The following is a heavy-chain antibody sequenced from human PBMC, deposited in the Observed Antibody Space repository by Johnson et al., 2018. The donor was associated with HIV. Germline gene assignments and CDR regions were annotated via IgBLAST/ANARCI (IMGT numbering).Heavy chain of an antibody. D-gene: IGHD6-19*01. Sequence: QVQLVESGGGVVQPGGSLRLSCAASGFTFSSYGMHWVRQAPGKGLEWVAFIRYDGSNKYYADSVKGRFTISRDNSKNTLYLQMNSLRAEDTAVYYCARLSSGWYWVWGQGTMVTVSS. V-gene: IGHV3-30*02. CDR3: ARLSSGWYWV. CDR2: IRYDGSNK. J-gene: IGHJ3*01. CDR1: GFTFSSYG.